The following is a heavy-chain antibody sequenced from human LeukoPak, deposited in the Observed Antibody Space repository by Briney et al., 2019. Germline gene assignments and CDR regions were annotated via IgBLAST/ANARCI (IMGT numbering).Heavy chain of an antibody. CDR2: IYYSGSA. CDR3: ARGSYYGFSGDS. Sequence: PSETLSLTCSVSGGAIGSDGYYWNWIRQHPGKGLEGFGYIYYSGSASYNPSLKSRVTISVDTSKNQFSLRLSSVTAADTAVYYCARGSYYGFSGDSWGQGSLVTVSS. D-gene: IGHD3-10*01. V-gene: IGHV4-31*03. CDR1: GGAIGSDGYY. J-gene: IGHJ4*02.